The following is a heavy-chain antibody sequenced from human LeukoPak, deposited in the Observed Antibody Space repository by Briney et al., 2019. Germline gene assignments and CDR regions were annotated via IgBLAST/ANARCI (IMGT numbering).Heavy chain of an antibody. V-gene: IGHV1-2*02. CDR3: ARDHGGSYGYFDY. Sequence: ASVKVSCKASGYTFTGYYMHWVRQAPGQGLEWMGWINANSGGTNYAQKFQGRVTMTRDTSISTAYMELSRLRSDDTAVYYCARDHGGSYGYFDYWGQGTLVTVSS. J-gene: IGHJ4*02. D-gene: IGHD1-26*01. CDR2: INANSGGT. CDR1: GYTFTGYY.